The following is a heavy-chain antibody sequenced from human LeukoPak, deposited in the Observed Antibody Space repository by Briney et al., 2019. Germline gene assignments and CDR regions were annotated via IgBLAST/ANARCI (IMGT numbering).Heavy chain of an antibody. Sequence: GGSLRLSCAASGFTFSNSWMSWVRQAPGKGLEWVSGISWNSGSIGYADSVKGRFTISRDNAKNSLYLQMNSLRAEDTALYYCAKGSTAYYYYGMDVWGQGTTVTVSS. D-gene: IGHD3-10*01. V-gene: IGHV3-9*01. J-gene: IGHJ6*02. CDR1: GFTFSNSW. CDR2: ISWNSGSI. CDR3: AKGSTAYYYYGMDV.